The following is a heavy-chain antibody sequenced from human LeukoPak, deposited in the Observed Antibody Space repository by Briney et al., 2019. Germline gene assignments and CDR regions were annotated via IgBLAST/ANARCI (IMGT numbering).Heavy chain of an antibody. Sequence: PSETLSLTCTVSGYSISTGSYWGWIRQPPGKGLEWIGSIFHSGITYYNPSLKSRVTISVNTSKNQFSLKLNSVTAADTAVYYCAGPSGSYGDLWGQGTLVTVSS. CDR1: GYSISTGSY. D-gene: IGHD3-10*01. V-gene: IGHV4-38-2*02. J-gene: IGHJ4*02. CDR3: AGPSGSYGDL. CDR2: IFHSGIT.